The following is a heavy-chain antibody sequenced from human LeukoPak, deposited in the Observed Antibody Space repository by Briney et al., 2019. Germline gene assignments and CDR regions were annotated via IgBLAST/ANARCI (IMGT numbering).Heavy chain of an antibody. V-gene: IGHV4-59*11. D-gene: IGHD4-11*01. CDR2: IYYSGST. CDR3: ARGGITTVTTGHYYYMDV. CDR1: GGSISSHY. Sequence: SETLSLTCTVSGGSISSHYWSWIRQPPGKGLEWIGYIYYSGSTNSNPSLKSRVTISVDTSKNQFSLKLSSVTAADTAVYYWARGGITTVTTGHYYYMDVWGKGTTVTVSS. J-gene: IGHJ6*03.